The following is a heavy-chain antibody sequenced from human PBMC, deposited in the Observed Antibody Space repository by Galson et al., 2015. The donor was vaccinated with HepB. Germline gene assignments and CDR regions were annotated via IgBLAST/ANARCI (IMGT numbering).Heavy chain of an antibody. D-gene: IGHD2-2*01. CDR1: GNTFTTFY. CDR3: ARDRSQYCSSPICYAPHFDY. CDR2: ISPSGGNT. V-gene: IGHV1-46*01. Sequence: SVKVSCKASGNTFTTFYMHWVRQAPGQGLEWMGIISPSGGNTNYAQRFQDRLTMTWDASTNTVYMELTGLGSDDTAVYYCARDRSQYCSSPICYAPHFDYWGQGTLVTVSS. J-gene: IGHJ4*02.